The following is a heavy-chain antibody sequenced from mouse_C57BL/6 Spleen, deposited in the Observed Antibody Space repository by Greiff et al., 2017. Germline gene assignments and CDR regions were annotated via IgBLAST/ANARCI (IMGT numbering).Heavy chain of an antibody. CDR1: GYTFTSYW. J-gene: IGHJ2*01. Sequence: VQLQESGAELVMPGASVKLSCKASGYTFTSYWMHWVKQRPGQGLEWIGEIDPSDSYTNYNQKFKGKSTLTVDKSSSTAYMQLSSLTSEDSAVYYCASPGAGYWGQGTTLTVSS. CDR2: IDPSDSYT. CDR3: ASPGAGY. V-gene: IGHV1-69*01.